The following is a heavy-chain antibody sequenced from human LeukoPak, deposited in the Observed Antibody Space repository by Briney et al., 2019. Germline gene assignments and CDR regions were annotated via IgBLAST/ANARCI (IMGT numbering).Heavy chain of an antibody. V-gene: IGHV3-23*01. CDR2: ISGSGGST. J-gene: IGHJ4*02. CDR1: GFTLSSYA. Sequence: GGSLRLSCAASGFTLSSYAMSWVRQAPGKGLEWVSAISGSGGSTYYADSVKGRFTISRDNSKNTLYLQMNSLRAEDTAVYYCAKRNYFGAGTYSFDFWGQGTLVTVSS. CDR3: AKRNYFGAGTYSFDF. D-gene: IGHD3-10*01.